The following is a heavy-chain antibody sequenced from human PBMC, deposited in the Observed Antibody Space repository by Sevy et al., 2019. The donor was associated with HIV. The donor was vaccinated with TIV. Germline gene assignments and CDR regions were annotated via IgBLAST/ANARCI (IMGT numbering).Heavy chain of an antibody. J-gene: IGHJ4*02. CDR3: ARGGFVVVXXXY. D-gene: IGHD2-2*01. CDR2: IKQDGSEK. V-gene: IGHV3-7*01. Sequence: GGSLRLSCAASGFTFSSYWMSWVRQAPGKGLEWVANIKQDGSEKYYVDSVKGQFTISRDKAKNSLYLQMNSLRAEDTAVYYCARGGFVVVXXXYWGQXTLVTVSS. CDR1: GFTFSSYW.